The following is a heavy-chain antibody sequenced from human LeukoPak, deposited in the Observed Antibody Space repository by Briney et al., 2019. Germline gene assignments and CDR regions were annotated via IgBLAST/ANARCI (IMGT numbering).Heavy chain of an antibody. CDR3: ARDRTMAASGYYYYGMDV. CDR2: ISSSSSTI. CDR1: GFTFSSYS. D-gene: IGHD4/OR15-4a*01. Sequence: SGGSLRLSCAASGFTFSSYSMNWVRQAPGKGLEWVSYISSSSSTIYYADSVKGRFTISRDNAKNSLYLQMNSLRAEDTAVYYCARDRTMAASGYYYYGMDVWGQGITVTVSS. J-gene: IGHJ6*02. V-gene: IGHV3-48*01.